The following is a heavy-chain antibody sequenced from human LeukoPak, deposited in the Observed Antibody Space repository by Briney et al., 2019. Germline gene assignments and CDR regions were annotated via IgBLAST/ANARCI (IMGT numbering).Heavy chain of an antibody. D-gene: IGHD1-26*01. Sequence: GGSLRLSCAASGFTFTRYGMHWVRQAPGKGLEWVAFTRYDGRNKYYADSVKGRFTISRDNSKNTLYVQMNSLRAEDTAVYYCARDKQVGATHFDFWGQGTLVTVSS. CDR3: ARDKQVGATHFDF. V-gene: IGHV3-30*02. CDR1: GFTFTRYG. CDR2: TRYDGRNK. J-gene: IGHJ4*02.